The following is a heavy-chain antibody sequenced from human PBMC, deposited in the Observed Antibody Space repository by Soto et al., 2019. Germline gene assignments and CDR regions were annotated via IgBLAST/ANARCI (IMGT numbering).Heavy chain of an antibody. J-gene: IGHJ4*02. CDR2: IYYSGST. CDR1: GGSVSSGSYY. V-gene: IGHV4-61*01. D-gene: IGHD3-16*01. CDR3: ARASWGGVSTIDY. Sequence: QVHLQEPGPGLVKPSETLSLTCTVSGGSVSSGSYYWSWIRQPPGKGLEWIGYIYYSGSTNYNPSLKSRVTISVDTSKNQLSLKLSSVTAADTAVYYCARASWGGVSTIDYWGQGTLVTVSS.